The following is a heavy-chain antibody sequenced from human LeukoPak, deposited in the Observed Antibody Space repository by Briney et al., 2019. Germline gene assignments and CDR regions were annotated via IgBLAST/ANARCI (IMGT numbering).Heavy chain of an antibody. Sequence: ASVKVSCKASGHSFTNFAMHWVRQAPGQRLEWMGWINAANGNTRYSQKFQGRVTMTTDTSTSTAYMELRSLTSDDTAVYYCARAATTVTNTRYFQHWGQGTLVTVSS. CDR2: INAANGNT. V-gene: IGHV1-3*01. CDR3: ARAATTVTNTRYFQH. J-gene: IGHJ1*01. D-gene: IGHD4-17*01. CDR1: GHSFTNFA.